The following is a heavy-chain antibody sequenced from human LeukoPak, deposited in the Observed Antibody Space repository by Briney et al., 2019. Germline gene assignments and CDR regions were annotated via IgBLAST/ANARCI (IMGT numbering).Heavy chain of an antibody. J-gene: IGHJ4*02. V-gene: IGHV1-46*01. CDR3: ARGSGGYDFDY. Sequence: GASVKVSCKASGYTFTSYGISWVRQAPGQGLEWMGIINPSGGSTSYAQKFQGRVTMTRDTSTSTVYMELSSLRSEDTAVYYCARGSGGYDFDYWGQGTLVTVSS. CDR2: INPSGGST. CDR1: GYTFTSYG. D-gene: IGHD5-12*01.